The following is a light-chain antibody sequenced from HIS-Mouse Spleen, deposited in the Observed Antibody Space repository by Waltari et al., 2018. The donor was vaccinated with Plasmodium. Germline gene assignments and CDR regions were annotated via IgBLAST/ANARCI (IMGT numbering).Light chain of an antibody. CDR1: QGISSY. CDR3: QQYYSFPYT. Sequence: AIWLTQSPSLLSASTGHRVPISCRMSQGISSYFAWYQQKPGKAPELLIYAASTLQSGVPSRFSGSGSGTDFTLTISCLQSEDFATYYCQQYYSFPYTFGQGTKLEIK. CDR2: AAS. J-gene: IGKJ2*01. V-gene: IGKV1D-8*02.